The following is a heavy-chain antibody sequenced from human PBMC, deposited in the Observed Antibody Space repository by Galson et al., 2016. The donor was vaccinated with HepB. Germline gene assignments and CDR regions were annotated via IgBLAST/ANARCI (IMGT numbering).Heavy chain of an antibody. Sequence: SLRLSCAASGVTFSNQYMDWVRQAPGKGLEWVAVISYDGNHKYYADSVKGRFTISRDNSKNTLYLQMNSLSAEDTAVYYCARGDYGDYHFDYWGQGTLVTVSS. J-gene: IGHJ4*02. V-gene: IGHV3-30*03. CDR3: ARGDYGDYHFDY. D-gene: IGHD4-17*01. CDR2: ISYDGNHK. CDR1: GVTFSNQY.